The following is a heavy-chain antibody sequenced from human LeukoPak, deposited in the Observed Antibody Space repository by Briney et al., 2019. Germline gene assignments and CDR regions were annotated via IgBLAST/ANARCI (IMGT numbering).Heavy chain of an antibody. V-gene: IGHV3-48*03. Sequence: GGSLRLSCAASGFTFSSYEMNWVRQAPGKGLEWVSYISSNGSTIYYADSVKGRFTISRDNAEKSLFLQMNSLRAEDTAVYYCVRDRGCLSNPGYFDYWGRGTLVTVSS. CDR3: VRDRGCLSNPGYFDY. CDR2: ISSNGSTI. J-gene: IGHJ4*02. CDR1: GFTFSSYE. D-gene: IGHD2-15*01.